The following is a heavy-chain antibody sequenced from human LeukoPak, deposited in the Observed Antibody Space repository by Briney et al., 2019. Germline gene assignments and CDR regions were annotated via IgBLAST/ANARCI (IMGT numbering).Heavy chain of an antibody. Sequence: GSLRLSCAASGFTFSSYEMNWVRQAPGKGLEWVSYISSSGSTIYYADSVKGQFTISRDNAKNSLYLQMNSLRAEDTAVYYCARDGDYAYGMDVWGQGTTVTDSS. D-gene: IGHD4-17*01. V-gene: IGHV3-48*03. CDR2: ISSSGSTI. CDR1: GFTFSSYE. J-gene: IGHJ6*02. CDR3: ARDGDYAYGMDV.